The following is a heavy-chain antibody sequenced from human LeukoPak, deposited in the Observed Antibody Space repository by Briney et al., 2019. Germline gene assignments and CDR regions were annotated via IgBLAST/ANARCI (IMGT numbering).Heavy chain of an antibody. CDR3: ARSNYDFWSGYPADY. CDR2: ISAYNGNT. D-gene: IGHD3-3*01. J-gene: IGHJ4*02. Sequence: VKVSCKASDYTFTSYGISWVRQAPGQGLEWMGWISAYNGNTNYAQKLQGRVTMTTDTSTSTAYMELRSLRSDDTAVYYCARSNYDFWSGYPADYWGQGTLVTVSS. V-gene: IGHV1-18*01. CDR1: DYTFTSYG.